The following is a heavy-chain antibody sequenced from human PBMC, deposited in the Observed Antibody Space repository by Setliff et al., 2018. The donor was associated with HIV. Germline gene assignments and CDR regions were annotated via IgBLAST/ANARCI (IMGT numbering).Heavy chain of an antibody. Sequence: PSETLSLTCAVYVGSFSGYYWSWIRQPPGKGLEWIGEISHSGRTNYNPSLKSRVTISVDTSKNQFSLRLSSVIAADTAVYYCARGPPGSSIGWYVGYWGQGTLVTVSS. V-gene: IGHV4-34*01. J-gene: IGHJ4*02. CDR3: ARGPPGSSIGWYVGY. CDR2: ISHSGRT. CDR1: VGSFSGYY. D-gene: IGHD6-19*01.